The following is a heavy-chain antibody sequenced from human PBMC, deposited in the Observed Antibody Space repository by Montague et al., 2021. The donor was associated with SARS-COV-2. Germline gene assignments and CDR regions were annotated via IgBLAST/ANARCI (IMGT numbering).Heavy chain of an antibody. CDR2: INYSGSA. Sequence: SETLSLTCTVSGGSISSYYWNWIRQSPGKGLEWIGYINYSGSANYNPSLKSRVTIPVDTSKNQLSLNLSSVTAADTAVYYCARRGVVVIPAVVEYYYGMDVWGQGTTVTVSS. CDR1: GGSISSYY. CDR3: ARRGVVVIPAVVEYYYGMDV. D-gene: IGHD2-2*01. J-gene: IGHJ6*02. V-gene: IGHV4-59*01.